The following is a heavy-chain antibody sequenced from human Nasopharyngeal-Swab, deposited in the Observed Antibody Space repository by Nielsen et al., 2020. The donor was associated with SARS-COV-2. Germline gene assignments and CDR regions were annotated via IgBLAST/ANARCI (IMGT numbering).Heavy chain of an antibody. CDR3: ATAYNGNYYWDY. Sequence: GESLKISCKGSGYSFISYCIAWVRQMPGKGLEWMGITYPRDSDTRYSPSFQGQVTISADKSISTAYLQWSSLKASDTAMYYCATAYNGNYYWDYWGQGTLVTVSS. J-gene: IGHJ4*02. D-gene: IGHD1-7*01. V-gene: IGHV5-51*01. CDR1: GYSFISYC. CDR2: TYPRDSDT.